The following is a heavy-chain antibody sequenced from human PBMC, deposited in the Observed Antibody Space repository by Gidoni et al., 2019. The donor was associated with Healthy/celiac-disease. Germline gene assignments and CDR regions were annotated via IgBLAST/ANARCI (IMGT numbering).Heavy chain of an antibody. J-gene: IGHJ3*02. CDR2: IIPILGIA. CDR1: GRTFSRYT. Sequence: QVQLVQSGAEVKKPGSSVKVSCKASGRTFSRYTISWVRQAPGQGLEWMGRIIPILGIANYAQKFQGRVTITADKSTSTAYMELSSLRSEDTAVYYCARAGYCSSTSCYGAFDIWGQGTMVTVSS. V-gene: IGHV1-69*02. CDR3: ARAGYCSSTSCYGAFDI. D-gene: IGHD2-2*01.